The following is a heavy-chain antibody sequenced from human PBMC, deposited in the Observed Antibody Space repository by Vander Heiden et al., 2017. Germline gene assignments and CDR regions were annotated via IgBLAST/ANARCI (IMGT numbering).Heavy chain of an antibody. D-gene: IGHD6-13*01. CDR1: GFSITTTGVG. CDR2: IYWDDDK. V-gene: IGHV2-5*02. Sequence: HINLKESGPTLVKPTETLTLTCTLPGFSITTTGVGVGWIRQHPGKALEWLAVIYWDDDKRYSASLRSRLTITKDTYRNQVVLTVANMDPLDTGSYYCAGTKNAASAYYGMEVWGQGTTVTVSS. CDR3: AGTKNAASAYYGMEV. J-gene: IGHJ6*02.